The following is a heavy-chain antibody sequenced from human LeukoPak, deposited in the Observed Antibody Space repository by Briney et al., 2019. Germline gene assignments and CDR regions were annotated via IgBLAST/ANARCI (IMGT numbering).Heavy chain of an antibody. CDR3: VRDGRGVGQDYYYMDV. CDR1: GFIFNAHW. V-gene: IGHV3-74*01. J-gene: IGHJ6*03. CDR2: INRDGTSI. Sequence: PGGSLRLSCAASGFIFNAHWMHWLRHAPGKGLVWVSRINRDGTSITYAHSARGRFTVSRDNAKSTLYLQMNSLTADDAALYYCVRDGRGVGQDYYYMDVWGKGTTVTVSS. D-gene: IGHD3-10*01.